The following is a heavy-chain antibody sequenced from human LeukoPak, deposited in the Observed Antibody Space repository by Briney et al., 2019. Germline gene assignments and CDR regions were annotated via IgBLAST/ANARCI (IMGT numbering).Heavy chain of an antibody. V-gene: IGHV4-59*01. CDR2: IYYSGTT. CDR1: GGSISSYY. Sequence: PSETLSLTCSVSGGSISSYYWSWLRQPPGKGLEWIGYIYYSGTTNYNPSLKSRVTISVDTSKNQFSLKLSSVTAADTAVYYCARGVYIAAAQYGYWGQGTLVTVSS. J-gene: IGHJ4*02. CDR3: ARGVYIAAAQYGY. D-gene: IGHD6-13*01.